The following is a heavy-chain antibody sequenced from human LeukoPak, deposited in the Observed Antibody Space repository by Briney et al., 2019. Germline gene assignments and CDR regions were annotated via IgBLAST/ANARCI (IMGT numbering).Heavy chain of an antibody. J-gene: IGHJ4*02. V-gene: IGHV1-8*01. CDR2: MNPNSGNT. D-gene: IGHD1-26*01. CDR3: ATEGSAIVGAAFDY. CDR1: GYTFTSYD. Sequence: ASVKVSCKASGYTFTSYDINWVRQATGQGLEWMGWMNPNSGNTGYAQKFQGRVTMTRNTSISTAYMELSSLRSEDTAVYYCATEGSAIVGAAFDYWGQGTLVTVSS.